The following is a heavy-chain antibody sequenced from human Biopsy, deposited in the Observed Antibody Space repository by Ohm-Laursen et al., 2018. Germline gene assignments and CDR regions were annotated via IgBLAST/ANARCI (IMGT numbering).Heavy chain of an antibody. J-gene: IGHJ6*02. CDR1: GYTFSGYY. D-gene: IGHD3-10*01. V-gene: IGHV1-2*02. CDR2: LNPNTGYA. CDR3: ARVPAYPQSDSYFGLDV. Sequence: ASVNVSRKVSGYTFSGYYPHWGRQAPGHGVECRAWLNPNTGYAHYAQRLQGRPTVTRDTSINSAYMELTTLTLDDTAIYYCARVPAYPQSDSYFGLDVWGQGTTINVFS.